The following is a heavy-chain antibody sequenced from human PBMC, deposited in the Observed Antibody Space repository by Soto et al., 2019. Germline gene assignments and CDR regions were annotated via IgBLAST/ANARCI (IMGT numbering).Heavy chain of an antibody. Sequence: SETLSLTCTVSGGSISSSDHYWAWIRQPPGKGLEWLATIYYSGSIYYSPSLKSRATISVDTSKNQISLNLTSVTAADTALYYCARHRINRGSWYWVDPWGQGTLVTVSS. V-gene: IGHV4-39*01. CDR2: IYYSGSI. CDR3: ARHRINRGSWYWVDP. D-gene: IGHD6-13*01. J-gene: IGHJ5*02. CDR1: GGSISSSDHY.